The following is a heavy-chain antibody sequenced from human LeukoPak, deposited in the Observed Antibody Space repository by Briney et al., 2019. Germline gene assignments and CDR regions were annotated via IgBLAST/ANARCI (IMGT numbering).Heavy chain of an antibody. CDR2: ISISTSYI. Sequence: GGSLRLSCAASGFIFSDYSMIWVRQAPGKGLEWVASISISTSYIDYADSVKGRFTISRDNAKNSLYLQMNSLRVDDTAVYYCARERFHGSGAPKYDYWGQGTLVTVSS. CDR1: GFIFSDYS. V-gene: IGHV3-21*01. J-gene: IGHJ4*02. CDR3: ARERFHGSGAPKYDY. D-gene: IGHD3-10*01.